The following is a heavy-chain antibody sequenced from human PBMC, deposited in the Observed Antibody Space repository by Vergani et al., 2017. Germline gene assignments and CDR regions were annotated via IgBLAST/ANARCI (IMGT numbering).Heavy chain of an antibody. CDR2: IRSKTYGATT. CDR3: AVXIYDYGGSRDFDY. J-gene: IGHJ4*02. V-gene: IGHV3-49*04. D-gene: IGHD4-23*01. Sequence: EVQLVESGGDLVQPGRSLRLSCQTSGFNFGEYGVSWVRQAPGKGLEWIGFIRSKTYGATTEYAASVRGRFTISKDDSKGIAYLQMSSLKKEDTAVYRCAVXIYDYGGSRDFDYGGQGTLVVVSS. CDR1: GFNFGEYG.